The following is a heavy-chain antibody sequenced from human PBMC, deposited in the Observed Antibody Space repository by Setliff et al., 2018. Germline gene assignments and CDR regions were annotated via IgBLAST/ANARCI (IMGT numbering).Heavy chain of an antibody. CDR1: GYTFSNYG. J-gene: IGHJ4*02. CDR3: ARDRKSSPEHYYFDY. Sequence: ASVKVSCKASGYTFSNYGVTWVRQAPGQGLEWMGWVTVYNGNTKYAQNLQGRVTMNTDTSTSTAYMELGSLTSDDTAVYYCARDRKSSPEHYYFDYWGQGTLVTVSS. V-gene: IGHV1-18*01. CDR2: VTVYNGNT.